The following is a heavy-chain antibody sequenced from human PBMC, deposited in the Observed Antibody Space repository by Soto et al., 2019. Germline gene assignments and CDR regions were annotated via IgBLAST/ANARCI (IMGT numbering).Heavy chain of an antibody. CDR2: ISGSGGST. CDR3: AKLRFAELKHPIFDYGMDV. Sequence: GGSLRLSCAASGFTFSSYAMSWVRQAPGKGLEWVSAISGSGGSTYYADSEKGRFTISRDNSKNTLYLQMNSLRAEDTAVYYCAKLRFAELKHPIFDYGMDVWGQGTTVTVSS. V-gene: IGHV3-23*01. D-gene: IGHD3-10*01. CDR1: GFTFSSYA. J-gene: IGHJ6*02.